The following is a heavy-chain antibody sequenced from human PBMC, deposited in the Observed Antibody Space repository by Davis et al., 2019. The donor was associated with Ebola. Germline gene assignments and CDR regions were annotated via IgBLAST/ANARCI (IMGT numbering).Heavy chain of an antibody. CDR3: ARGKSGSYNWLDP. CDR2: INPNSGGT. D-gene: IGHD3-10*01. CDR1: GYTFTGYY. Sequence: ASVKVSCKASGYTFTGYYMHWVRQAPGQGLEWMGWINPNSGGTIYAQTFQGRVTMTRDTSINTAYMDLSRLRSDDTAVYFCARGKSGSYNWLDPWGQGTLVTVSS. J-gene: IGHJ5*02. V-gene: IGHV1-2*02.